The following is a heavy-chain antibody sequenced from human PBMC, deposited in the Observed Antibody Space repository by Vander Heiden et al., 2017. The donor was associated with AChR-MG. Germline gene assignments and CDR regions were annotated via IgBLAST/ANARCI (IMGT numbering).Heavy chain of an antibody. CDR2: INHSGST. V-gene: IGHV4-34*01. J-gene: IGHJ6*02. D-gene: IGHD1-26*01. CDR3: ARGHVGSYSFYYHYGMDV. Sequence: QVQLQQWGAGLLKPSETLSLTCAVYGGSFSGYYWSWIRQPPGKGLEWIGEINHSGSTNYNPSLKSRVTISVDTSKNQFSLKLSSVTAADTAVYYCARGHVGSYSFYYHYGMDVWGRGTTVTVSS. CDR1: GGSFSGYY.